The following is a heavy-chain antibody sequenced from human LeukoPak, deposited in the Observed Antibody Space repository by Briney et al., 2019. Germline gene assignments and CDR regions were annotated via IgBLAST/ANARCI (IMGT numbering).Heavy chain of an antibody. D-gene: IGHD6-13*01. CDR3: ASGVAAAGTLAFDI. V-gene: IGHV4-59*01. CDR1: GGSISRYY. CDR2: VYNSETT. J-gene: IGHJ3*02. Sequence: SETLSLTCTVSGGSISRYYWSWIRQPPGKGLEWMGFVYNSETTNYSPSLKSRVTISVDTSNNQFSLKLTSVTTADTAVYYCASGVAAAGTLAFDIWGQGTMVTVSS.